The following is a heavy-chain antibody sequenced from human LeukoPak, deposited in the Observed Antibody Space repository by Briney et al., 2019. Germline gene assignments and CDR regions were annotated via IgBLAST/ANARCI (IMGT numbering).Heavy chain of an antibody. J-gene: IGHJ4*02. Sequence: GASVKVSCKASGYTFTSYYMHWVRQAPGQGLEWMGIINPSGGSTSYAQKFQGRVTIPRDTSASTAYMELSSLRSEDTAVYYCARKGYDSSGYYKSNYFDYWGQGTLVTVSS. CDR3: ARKGYDSSGYYKSNYFDY. V-gene: IGHV1-46*01. CDR1: GYTFTSYY. CDR2: INPSGGST. D-gene: IGHD3-22*01.